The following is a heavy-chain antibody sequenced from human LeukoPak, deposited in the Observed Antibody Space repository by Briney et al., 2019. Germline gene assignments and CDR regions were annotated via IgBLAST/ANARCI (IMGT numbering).Heavy chain of an antibody. CDR1: GGSISSYN. D-gene: IGHD3-22*01. V-gene: IGHV4-4*07. CDR2: IYTSGRT. J-gene: IGHJ5*02. Sequence: SETLSLTRTVAGGSISSYNWSWIWQPAGKGFVWIGRIYTSGRTNYNPALKSRVTMTVDTSKNQFSLKLSAVTVADTAVYYSARDYYGPWGQGTLVTVCS. CDR3: ARDYYGP.